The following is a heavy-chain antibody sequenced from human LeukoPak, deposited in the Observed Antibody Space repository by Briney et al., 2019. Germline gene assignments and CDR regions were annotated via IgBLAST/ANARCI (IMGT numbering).Heavy chain of an antibody. V-gene: IGHV3-30*04. CDR1: GFTFSSYA. Sequence: GGSLRLSCAASGFTFSSYAMHWVRQAPGKGLEWVAVISYDGSNKYYADSVKGRFTISRDNSKNSLYLQMNSLRAEDTAVYYCARVYGSGSYYNDYWGQGTLVTVSS. J-gene: IGHJ4*02. D-gene: IGHD3-10*01. CDR3: ARVYGSGSYYNDY. CDR2: ISYDGSNK.